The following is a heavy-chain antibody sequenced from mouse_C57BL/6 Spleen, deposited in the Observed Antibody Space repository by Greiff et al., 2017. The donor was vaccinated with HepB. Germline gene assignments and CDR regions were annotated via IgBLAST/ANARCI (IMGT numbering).Heavy chain of an antibody. J-gene: IGHJ1*03. CDR1: GYTFTDYY. D-gene: IGHD4-1*01. Sequence: VQLQQSGPELVKPGASVKISCKASGYTFTDYYMNWVKQSHGKSLEWIGDINPNNGGTSYNQKFKGKATLTVDKSSSTAYMELRSLTSEDSAVYYCARNWDWYFDVWGTGITVTVSS. CDR3: ARNWDWYFDV. CDR2: INPNNGGT. V-gene: IGHV1-26*01.